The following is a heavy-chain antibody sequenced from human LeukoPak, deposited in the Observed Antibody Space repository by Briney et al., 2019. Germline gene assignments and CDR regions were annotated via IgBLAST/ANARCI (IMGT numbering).Heavy chain of an antibody. CDR2: IDSDGSTT. Sequence: PGGSLRLSCAASGFTFSSYWMHWVRQAPGKGLVWVSRIDSDGSTTSYADSVKGRFTISRDNAKNTLFLRMNSLRAEDTAAYYCARSVYDSGGYYRVLDYWGQGTLVTVSS. V-gene: IGHV3-74*01. D-gene: IGHD3-22*01. CDR3: ARSVYDSGGYYRVLDY. CDR1: GFTFSSYW. J-gene: IGHJ4*02.